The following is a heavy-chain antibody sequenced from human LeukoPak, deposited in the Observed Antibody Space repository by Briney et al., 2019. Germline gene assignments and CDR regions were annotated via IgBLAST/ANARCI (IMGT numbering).Heavy chain of an antibody. CDR1: GYTLTELS. V-gene: IGHV1-24*01. J-gene: IGHJ4*02. CDR2: FDPEDGET. CDR3: ATVGIYYGSGSYRH. Sequence: ASVKVSCKVSGYTLTELSMHWVRQAPGKGLEWMGGFDPEDGETIYAQKFQGRVTMTEDTSTDTAYMELGSLRSEDTAVYYCATVGIYYGSGSYRHWGQGTLVTVSS. D-gene: IGHD3-10*01.